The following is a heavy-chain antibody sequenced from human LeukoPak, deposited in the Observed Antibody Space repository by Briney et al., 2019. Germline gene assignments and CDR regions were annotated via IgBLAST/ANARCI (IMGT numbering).Heavy chain of an antibody. J-gene: IGHJ6*04. V-gene: IGHV1-69*13. CDR3: ARERAVAPGGDYYGMGV. CDR2: IIPIFGTA. CDR1: GGTFSSYA. Sequence: SVKVSCKASGGTFSSYAISWVRQAPGQGLEWMGGIIPIFGTANYAQKFQGRVTITADESMSTAYMELSSLRSEDTAVYYCARERAVAPGGDYYGMGVWGKGTTVTVSS. D-gene: IGHD2-8*02.